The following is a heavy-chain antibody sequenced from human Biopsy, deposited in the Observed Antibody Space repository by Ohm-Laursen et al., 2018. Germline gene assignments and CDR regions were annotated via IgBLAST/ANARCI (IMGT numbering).Heavy chain of an antibody. CDR2: VYYSGST. D-gene: IGHD3-10*01. CDR1: GGSISSRNHY. J-gene: IGHJ3*02. CDR3: ARRIPDYGSGSYFDAFDI. Sequence: SQTLSLTCSVSGGSISSRNHYWGWLRQPPGKGLEWIGHVYYSGSTFYNSSLESRVTVSVDTSKNQFSLKLSSVTAADAAVYYCARRIPDYGSGSYFDAFDIWGRGTMVTVSS. V-gene: IGHV4-39*01.